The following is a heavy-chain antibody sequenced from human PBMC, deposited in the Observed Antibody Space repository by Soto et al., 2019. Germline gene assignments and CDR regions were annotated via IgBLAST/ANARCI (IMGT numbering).Heavy chain of an antibody. CDR2: ISSSSSYT. J-gene: IGHJ4*02. D-gene: IGHD3-9*01. V-gene: IGHV3-11*05. Sequence: PGGSLRLSCAASGFTFSDYYMSWIRQAPGKGLEWVSYISSSSSYTNYADSVKGRFTISRDNAKNSLYLQMNSLRAEDTAVYYCAREGPYYDILTGYSPNLDYWGQGTLVTVSS. CDR1: GFTFSDYY. CDR3: AREGPYYDILTGYSPNLDY.